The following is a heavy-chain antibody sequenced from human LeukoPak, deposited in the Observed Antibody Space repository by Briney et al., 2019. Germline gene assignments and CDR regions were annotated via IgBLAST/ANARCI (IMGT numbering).Heavy chain of an antibody. CDR1: GGSISGSSYY. D-gene: IGHD7-27*01. J-gene: IGHJ4*02. V-gene: IGHV4-61*01. CDR3: ARETPGAGHFDY. CDR2: IYYSGGT. Sequence: SETLSLTCTVSGGSISGSSYYWMWIRQPPGKGLEWIGYIYYSGGTHYNPSLKSRVTMLVDTSKNQFSLKLTAVTAADTAVYYCARETPGAGHFDYWGQGSLVTVSS.